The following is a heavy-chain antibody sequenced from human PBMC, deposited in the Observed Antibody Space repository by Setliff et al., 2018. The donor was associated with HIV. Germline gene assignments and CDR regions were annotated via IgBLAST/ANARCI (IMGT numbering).Heavy chain of an antibody. CDR3: ARRRLVGYSFDY. J-gene: IGHJ4*02. V-gene: IGHV4-34*01. CDR1: GESFTGFY. Sequence: SETLSLTCAVYGESFTGFYWSWVRQSAGKGLEWIGEINHSGNTYYNPSLESRVTLSVDTAKNQLSLKVTSVTAADTAIYYCARRRLVGYSFDYWGQGALVTVSS. D-gene: IGHD6-25*01. CDR2: INHSGNT.